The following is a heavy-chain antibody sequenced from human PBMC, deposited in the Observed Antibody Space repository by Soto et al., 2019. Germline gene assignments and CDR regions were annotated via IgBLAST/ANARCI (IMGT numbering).Heavy chain of an antibody. J-gene: IGHJ4*02. V-gene: IGHV2-26*01. Sequence: QVTLKESGPVLVKPTETLTLTCTVSGFSLSNARMGVSWIRQPPGKALEWLAHIFSNDEKSYSTSLKSRLTISKDTSKSQVVLTMTNMDPVDTATYYCARIPELYDILTGYYQGRYYFDYWGQGTLVTVSS. CDR2: IFSNDEK. D-gene: IGHD3-9*01. CDR1: GFSLSNARMG. CDR3: ARIPELYDILTGYYQGRYYFDY.